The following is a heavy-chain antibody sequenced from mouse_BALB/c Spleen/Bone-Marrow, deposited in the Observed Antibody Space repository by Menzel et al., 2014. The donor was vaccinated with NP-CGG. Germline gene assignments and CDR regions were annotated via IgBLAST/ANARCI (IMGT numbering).Heavy chain of an antibody. D-gene: IGHD4-1*01. CDR1: GFTFSDYY. CDR3: ARETGPRAMDY. Sequence: DVKLVESGGGLAKPGGSLKLSCAASGFTFSDYYMCWVRQTPEKRLEWVATISDDGGNTYYRDSVKGRFTISRDNAKNKLNLQMSSLKSEDTATYHCARETGPRAMDYWGQGTSVTVSS. J-gene: IGHJ4*01. CDR2: ISDDGGNT. V-gene: IGHV5-4*02.